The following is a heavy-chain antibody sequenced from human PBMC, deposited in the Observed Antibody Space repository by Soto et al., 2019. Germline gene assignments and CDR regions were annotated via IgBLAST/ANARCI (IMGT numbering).Heavy chain of an antibody. CDR2: ISSSSSTI. V-gene: IGHV3-48*02. CDR1: GFTFSSYS. CDR3: ARENGYNWFDP. Sequence: EVQLVESGGGLVQPGGSLRLSCAASGFTFSSYSMNWVRQAPGKGLEWVSYISSSSSTIYYADSVKGRFTISRDNAKNSLYLQMNRLSDEATAVYYCARENGYNWFDPWGQGTLVTVSS. D-gene: IGHD2-8*01. J-gene: IGHJ5*02.